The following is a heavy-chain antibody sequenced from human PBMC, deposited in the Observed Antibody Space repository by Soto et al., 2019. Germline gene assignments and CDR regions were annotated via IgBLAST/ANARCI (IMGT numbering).Heavy chain of an antibody. V-gene: IGHV4-30-4*01. CDR1: GGSISSGDYY. Sequence: ASETLSLTCTVSGGSISSGDYYWSWIRQPPGKGLEWIGYIYYSGSTYYNPSLKSRVTISVDTSKNQFSLKLSSVTAADAAVYYCARTIVDTAMVTLLDYWGQGTLVTVSS. D-gene: IGHD5-18*01. J-gene: IGHJ4*02. CDR3: ARTIVDTAMVTLLDY. CDR2: IYYSGST.